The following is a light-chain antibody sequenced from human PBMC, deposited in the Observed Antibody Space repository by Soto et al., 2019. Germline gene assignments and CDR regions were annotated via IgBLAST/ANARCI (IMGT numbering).Light chain of an antibody. J-gene: IGKJ3*01. CDR3: QQYNSYVS. CDR2: NVS. Sequence: QMTQSPSTVSASVGASVTITCRADQRVYNWLAWYQQKPGKAPKLLMSNVSTLETGVSSRFRGSGFGTEFTLAITSLQPDEFGTYYCQQYNSYVSFGPGTRV. V-gene: IGKV1-5*01. CDR1: QRVYNW.